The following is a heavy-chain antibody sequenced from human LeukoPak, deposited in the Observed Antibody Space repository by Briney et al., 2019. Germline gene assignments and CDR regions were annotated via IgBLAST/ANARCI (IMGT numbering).Heavy chain of an antibody. CDR1: GFTFSSYW. CDR3: ARAVRTHPPADY. CDR2: INSDGSST. D-gene: IGHD3-10*01. Sequence: GGSLRLSCSASGFTFSSYWMHWVRPPPGKGLVWVSRINSDGSSTTYSDSVKGRFTISKDNAKNTLYLQMNSLRAEDTAVYYCARAVRTHPPADYWGQGTLVTVSS. J-gene: IGHJ4*02. V-gene: IGHV3-74*01.